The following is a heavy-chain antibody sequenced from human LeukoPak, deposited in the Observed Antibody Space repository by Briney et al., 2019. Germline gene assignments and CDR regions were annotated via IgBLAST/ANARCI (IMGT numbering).Heavy chain of an antibody. CDR2: ISSSSTYI. J-gene: IGHJ4*02. Sequence: GGSLILSCAASGFTFSSYSMNWVRQAPGKGLEWVSSISSSSTYIYYADSVKGRFTISRDNAKNSLYLQMDSLRAEDTAVYSCARDRSSGWHTFDYWAQGTLVTVSS. CDR3: ARDRSSGWHTFDY. CDR1: GFTFSSYS. D-gene: IGHD6-19*01. V-gene: IGHV3-21*01.